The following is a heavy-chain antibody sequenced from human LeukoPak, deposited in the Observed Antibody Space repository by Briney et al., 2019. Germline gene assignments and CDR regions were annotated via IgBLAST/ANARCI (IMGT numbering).Heavy chain of an antibody. J-gene: IGHJ4*02. V-gene: IGHV1-2*02. CDR3: ALGGNFFDY. CDR1: GYTFTGYY. CDR2: INPNSGGT. Sequence: ASVKVSCKASGYTFTGYYMHWVRQAPGQGLEWMGWINPNSGGTNYAQDFHGRVTMTRDTSNSTAYMELSRLRSDDTAVYYCALGGNFFDYWGQGTLVTVSS. D-gene: IGHD2-15*01.